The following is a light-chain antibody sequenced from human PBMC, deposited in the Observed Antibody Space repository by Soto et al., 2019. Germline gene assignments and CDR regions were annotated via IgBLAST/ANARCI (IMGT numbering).Light chain of an antibody. CDR1: SSNVGIYNF. CDR3: CSYAGNNALV. CDR2: EVS. Sequence: QSVLTQPASVSGSRGQSITISCTGTSSNVGIYNFVSWYRQYPGKAPELIIYEVSQRPSTFFNRFSGSKSGNTASLPISGLQSDDEADYYCCSYAGNNALVFGGGTKLTVL. J-gene: IGLJ3*02. V-gene: IGLV2-23*02.